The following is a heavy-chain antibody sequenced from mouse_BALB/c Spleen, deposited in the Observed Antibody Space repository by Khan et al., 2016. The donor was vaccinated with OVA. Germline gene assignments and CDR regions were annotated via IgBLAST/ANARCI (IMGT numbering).Heavy chain of an antibody. D-gene: IGHD1-1*01. CDR1: SDSITSGF. Sequence: EVQLQESGPSLVKPSQTLSLSCSVTSDSITSGFWNWIRKFPGNKFEYLGYITYSGNIYYNPSLKSRISITRDTSKSQYYPQLNSVTTEDTATYYCARFYGSWAMDYWGQGTSVTVSS. V-gene: IGHV3-8*02. CDR3: ARFYGSWAMDY. J-gene: IGHJ4*01. CDR2: ITYSGNI.